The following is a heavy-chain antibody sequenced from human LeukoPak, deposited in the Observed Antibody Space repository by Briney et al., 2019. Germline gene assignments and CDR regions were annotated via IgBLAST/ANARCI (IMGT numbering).Heavy chain of an antibody. V-gene: IGHV1-2*06. Sequence: GASVKVSCKASGYTFTGYYMHWLRQAPGQGLEWMGRINPSSGGTNYAQKFQGRVTMTRDTSITTAYMELSRLISDDTAMFYCSIVGAADAFEIWGQGTMLTVSS. CDR3: SIVGAADAFEI. D-gene: IGHD1-26*01. J-gene: IGHJ3*02. CDR1: GYTFTGYY. CDR2: INPSSGGT.